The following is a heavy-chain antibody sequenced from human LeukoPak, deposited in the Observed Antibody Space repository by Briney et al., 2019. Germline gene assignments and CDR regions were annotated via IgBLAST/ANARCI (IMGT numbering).Heavy chain of an antibody. J-gene: IGHJ4*02. CDR2: IYYSGST. CDR1: SGSISSYY. D-gene: IGHD4-17*01. Sequence: SETLSLTCTFCSGSISSYYWSWIRQPPGKALEWIGYIYYSGSTNYNTSLKTRVTISVDTSKNQCSLKLSSVTAADTAVYYCARWDYGDYVGFDYWGQGTLVTVSS. CDR3: ARWDYGDYVGFDY. V-gene: IGHV4-59*01.